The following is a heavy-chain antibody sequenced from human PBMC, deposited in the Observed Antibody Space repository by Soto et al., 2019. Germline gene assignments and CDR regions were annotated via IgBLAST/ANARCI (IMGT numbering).Heavy chain of an antibody. V-gene: IGHV4-38-2*01. J-gene: IGHJ5*02. CDR1: GYSISSGYY. Sequence: SETLSLTCAVSGYSISSGYYWGWIRQPPGKGLEWIGSIYHSGSTYYNPSLKSRVTISVDTSKNQFSLKLSSVTAADTAVYYCARGITMVRGVIITVWFDPWGQGTLVTVSS. D-gene: IGHD3-10*01. CDR3: ARGITMVRGVIITVWFDP. CDR2: IYHSGST.